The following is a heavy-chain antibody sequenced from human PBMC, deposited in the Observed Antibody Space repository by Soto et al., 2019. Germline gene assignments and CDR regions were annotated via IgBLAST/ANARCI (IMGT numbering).Heavy chain of an antibody. CDR3: AKSPHYYDSSGYYYGPYYYYYGMDV. Sequence: GGSLRLSCAASGFTFSSYAMSWVRQAPGKGLEWVSAISGSGGSTYYADSVKGRFTISRDNSKNTLYLQMNSLRAEDTAVYYCAKSPHYYDSSGYYYGPYYYYYGMDVWGQGTMVTVSS. J-gene: IGHJ6*02. CDR2: ISGSGGST. CDR1: GFTFSSYA. V-gene: IGHV3-23*01. D-gene: IGHD3-22*01.